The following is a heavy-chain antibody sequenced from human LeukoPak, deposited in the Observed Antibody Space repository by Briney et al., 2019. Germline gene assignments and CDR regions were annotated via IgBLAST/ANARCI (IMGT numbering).Heavy chain of an antibody. D-gene: IGHD3-9*01. Sequence: PSETLSLTCTVSGYSISSGYYWGWIRQPPGKGLEWIGSIYHSGSTYYNPSLKSRVTISVDTSKNQFSLKLSSVTAADTAVYYCARVERKYDILTGGIIDAFDIWGQGTMVTVSS. CDR1: GYSISSGYY. J-gene: IGHJ3*02. CDR2: IYHSGST. CDR3: ARVERKYDILTGGIIDAFDI. V-gene: IGHV4-38-2*02.